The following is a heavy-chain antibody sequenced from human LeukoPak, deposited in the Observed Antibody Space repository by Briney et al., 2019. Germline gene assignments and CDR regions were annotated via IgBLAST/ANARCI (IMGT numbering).Heavy chain of an antibody. V-gene: IGHV4-59*01. CDR1: GGSISSYY. J-gene: IGHJ4*02. CDR2: IYYSGST. D-gene: IGHD4-17*01. CDR3: GRGDDGEGDY. Sequence: SETLSLTCTVSGGSISSYYWSWVRQPPGKGMEWIGYIYYSGSTNYNPPLKSRVTISVDTSKNQFSLKLRSVTAAESAGYYCGRGDDGEGDYWGQGTLVTVSS.